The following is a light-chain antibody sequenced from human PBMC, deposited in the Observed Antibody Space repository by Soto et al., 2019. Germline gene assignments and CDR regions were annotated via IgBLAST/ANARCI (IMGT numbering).Light chain of an antibody. CDR2: GAS. CDR1: QSIARF. CDR3: QQSHIAPYT. J-gene: IGKJ2*01. Sequence: DLQMTQSPSSLSAAVGDRVTITCRASQSIARFLNWYQQKPGEVPKLLIFGASYLRSGVPSRFSGSGSGTHFALTITSLQPEDSATYCCQQSHIAPYTFGQGTNL. V-gene: IGKV1-39*01.